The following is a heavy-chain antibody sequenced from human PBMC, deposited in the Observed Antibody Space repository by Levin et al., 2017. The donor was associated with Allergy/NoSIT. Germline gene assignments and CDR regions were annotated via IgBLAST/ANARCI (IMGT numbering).Heavy chain of an antibody. J-gene: IGHJ4*02. Sequence: QPGGSLRLSCTASGFTFSAYGMHWVRQAPGKGLEWVAVLSYDGSTKYYADSVNGRFTIARDISRNTLYLQMNGLRAEDSAVYYCAKPFGSTTYYIESLFDCWGQGTPVTVSS. D-gene: IGHD3-10*01. CDR3: AKPFGSTTYYIESLFDC. CDR2: LSYDGSTK. V-gene: IGHV3-30*18. CDR1: GFTFSAYG.